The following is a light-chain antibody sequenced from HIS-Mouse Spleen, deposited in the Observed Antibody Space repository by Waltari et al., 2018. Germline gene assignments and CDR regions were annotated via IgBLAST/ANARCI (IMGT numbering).Light chain of an antibody. CDR3: YSTDSSGNHRV. CDR2: EDS. J-gene: IGLJ2*01. Sequence: SYELTQPPSVSVSPGQTARIPCSGDALPKKYAYWYQQNSGQAPLLVIYEDSKRPSGIPERFSGSSSGTMATLTISGAQVEDEADYYCYSTDSSGNHRVFGGGTKLTVL. CDR1: ALPKKY. V-gene: IGLV3-10*01.